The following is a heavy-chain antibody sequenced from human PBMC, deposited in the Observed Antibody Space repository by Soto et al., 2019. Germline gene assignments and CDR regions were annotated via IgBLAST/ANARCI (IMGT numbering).Heavy chain of an antibody. V-gene: IGHV4-59*08. J-gene: IGHJ4*02. CDR2: IYYGGST. Sequence: PSETLSLTCTVSGGSISSYYWTWIRQSPGKGLEWIGYIYYGGSTNYNPSLKSRVTISVDTPKNQFSLKLSSVTAADTAVYYCAKNWNWGSLVHWGQGTLVTVSS. CDR1: GGSISSYY. CDR3: AKNWNWGSLVH. D-gene: IGHD7-27*01.